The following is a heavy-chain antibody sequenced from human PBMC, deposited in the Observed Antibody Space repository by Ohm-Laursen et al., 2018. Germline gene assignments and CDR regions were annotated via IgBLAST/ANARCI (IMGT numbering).Heavy chain of an antibody. D-gene: IGHD3-10*01. CDR1: GFTFSDYY. V-gene: IGHV3-11*01. CDR2: ISSSGSTI. Sequence: SLRLSCAASGFTFSDYYMSWIRQAPGKGLKRVSYISSSGSTIYYADSVKGRFTISRDNAKNSLYLQMNSLRAEDTAVYYCARVTRTTMVRGVYFDYWGQGTLVTVSS. CDR3: ARVTRTTMVRGVYFDY. J-gene: IGHJ4*02.